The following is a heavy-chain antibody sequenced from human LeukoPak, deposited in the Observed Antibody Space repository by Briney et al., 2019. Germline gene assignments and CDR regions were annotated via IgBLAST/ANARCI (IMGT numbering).Heavy chain of an antibody. CDR1: GGTFSSYA. D-gene: IGHD6-13*01. J-gene: IGHJ4*02. V-gene: IGHV1-69*13. CDR3: ARVARGWHSSSWSPAGSAPAGY. Sequence: SVKVSCKASGGTFSSYAISWVRQAPGQGLEWMGGIIPIFGTANYAQKFQGRVTITADESTSTAYMELSSLRSEDTAVYYCARVARGWHSSSWSPAGSAPAGYWGQGTLVTVSS. CDR2: IIPIFGTA.